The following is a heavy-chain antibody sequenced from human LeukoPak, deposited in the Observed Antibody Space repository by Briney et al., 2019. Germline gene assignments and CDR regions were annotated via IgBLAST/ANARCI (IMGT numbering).Heavy chain of an antibody. J-gene: IGHJ5*02. CDR3: VRDAPYCSGAGCYSGWFDP. Sequence: GGSLRLSCAASGFTFTNNFMSWVRQVPGKGLEWVANIKQDGSETTYADSVKGRFTISRDNAKDTLYLQMTTMRPEETATYYCVRDAPYCSGAGCYSGWFDPWGQGTLVTVSS. CDR2: IKQDGSET. CDR1: GFTFTNNF. D-gene: IGHD2-15*01. V-gene: IGHV3-7*01.